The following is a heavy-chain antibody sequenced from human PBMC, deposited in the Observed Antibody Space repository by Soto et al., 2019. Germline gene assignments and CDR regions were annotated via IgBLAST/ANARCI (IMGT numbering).Heavy chain of an antibody. J-gene: IGHJ5*02. D-gene: IGHD3-22*01. CDR3: ARPTRYYYDSSGQSAWFDP. V-gene: IGHV1-69*12. CDR1: GGTFSSYA. Sequence: QVQLVQSGAEVKKPGSSVKVSCKASGGTFSSYAISWVRQAPGQGLEWMGGIIPIFGTANYAQKLQGRATITADESTTTAYMELSSLRSDDTAVYYCARPTRYYYDSSGQSAWFDPWGQGTLVTVSS. CDR2: IIPIFGTA.